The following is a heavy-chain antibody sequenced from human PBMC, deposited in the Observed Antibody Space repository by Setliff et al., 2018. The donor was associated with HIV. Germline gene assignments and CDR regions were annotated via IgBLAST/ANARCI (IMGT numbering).Heavy chain of an antibody. CDR3: ARDGGFGDQGGNWFDP. D-gene: IGHD3-10*01. CDR1: GGYISSTNW. Sequence: SETLSLTCAVSGGYISSTNWWSWVRQPPGKGLEWIGEVSHSGRTNYNPSLKSRVSISVDKSKHPLSLKLNSVTAADTAVYYCARDGGFGDQGGNWFDPWGQGTLVTVSS. J-gene: IGHJ5*02. CDR2: VSHSGRT. V-gene: IGHV4-4*02.